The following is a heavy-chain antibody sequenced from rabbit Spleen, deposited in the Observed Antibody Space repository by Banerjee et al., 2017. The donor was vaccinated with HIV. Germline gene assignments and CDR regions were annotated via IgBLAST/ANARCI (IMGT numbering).Heavy chain of an antibody. J-gene: IGHJ3*01. Sequence: QEQLVESGGGLVQPEGSLTLTCTASGFSFSSSYWICWVRQTPGKGLEWIAYIYPDYRSTHYASWVNGRFTISLDAPQNTALLQMTSLTAADTATYFCARVRSAGVGYSTDFRLDLWGQGTLVTVS. CDR3: ARVRSAGVGYSTDFRLDL. V-gene: IGHV1S45*01. CDR1: GFSFSSSYW. CDR2: IYPDYRST. D-gene: IGHD8-1*01.